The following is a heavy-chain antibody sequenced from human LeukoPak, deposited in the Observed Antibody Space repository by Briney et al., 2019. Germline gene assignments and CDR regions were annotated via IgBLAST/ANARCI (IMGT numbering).Heavy chain of an antibody. J-gene: IGHJ5*02. CDR3: ARAGEDTAMVLPVYNWFDP. V-gene: IGHV1-69*13. D-gene: IGHD5-18*01. Sequence: VASVKVSCKASGGTFSSYAISWVRQAPGQGLECMGGIIPIFGTANSAQKFQGRVTITADESTSTAYMELSSLRSEDTAVYYCARAGEDTAMVLPVYNWFDPWGQGTLVTVSS. CDR2: IIPIFGTA. CDR1: GGTFSSYA.